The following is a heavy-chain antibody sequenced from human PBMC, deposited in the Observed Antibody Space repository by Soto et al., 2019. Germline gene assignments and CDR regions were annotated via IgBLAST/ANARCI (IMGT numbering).Heavy chain of an antibody. CDR3: AGGVGPFDY. J-gene: IGHJ4*02. Sequence: QVQLVESGGGVVQPGRSLRLSCAASGFTFSTYGMHWVRQAPGTGLEWVAVIWYDGSHKDYADSVKGRFTISRDNSKNTLYLQMNSLRVEDTGVYYCAGGVGPFDYWGQGTLVAVSS. V-gene: IGHV3-33*01. D-gene: IGHD1-26*01. CDR2: IWYDGSHK. CDR1: GFTFSTYG.